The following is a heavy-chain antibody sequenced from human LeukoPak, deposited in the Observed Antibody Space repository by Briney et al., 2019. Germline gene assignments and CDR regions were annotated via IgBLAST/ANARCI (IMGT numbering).Heavy chain of an antibody. D-gene: IGHD2-8*01. CDR2: INHSGST. CDR1: GESFSGYS. CDR3: ARRLRYCTNGVCSNWFDP. V-gene: IGHV4-34*01. J-gene: IGHJ5*02. Sequence: SETLSLTCAVYGESFSGYSWSWIRQPPGKGLELIGEINHSGSTNYNPSLKSRVTISVDTSKNQFSLKLSSVTAADTAVYYCARRLRYCTNGVCSNWFDPWGQGTLVTVSS.